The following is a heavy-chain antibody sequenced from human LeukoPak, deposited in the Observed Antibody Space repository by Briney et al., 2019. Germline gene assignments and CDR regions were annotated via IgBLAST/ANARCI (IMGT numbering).Heavy chain of an antibody. CDR3: AGGSRYETNFDY. J-gene: IGHJ4*02. CDR1: GGSFSGYY. Sequence: SETLSLTCAVYGGSFSGYYWSWIRQPPGKGLEWIGEINHSGSTNYNPSLKSRVTISVDTSKNQFSLKLSSVTAADTAVYYCAGGSRYETNFDYWGQGTLVTVSS. V-gene: IGHV4-34*01. CDR2: INHSGST. D-gene: IGHD1-14*01.